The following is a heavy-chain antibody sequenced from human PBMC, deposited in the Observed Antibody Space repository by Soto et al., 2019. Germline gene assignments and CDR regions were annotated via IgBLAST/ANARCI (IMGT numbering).Heavy chain of an antibody. V-gene: IGHV3-33*01. CDR1: GFTFSSYG. CDR2: IWYDGSNK. J-gene: IGHJ4*02. Sequence: GGSLRLSCAASGFTFSSYGMHWVRQAPGKGLEWVAVIWYDGSNKYYADSVKGRFTISRDNSKNTLYLQMNSLRAEDTAVYYCARDLNWRRSGTTGYWGQGTLVTVSS. CDR3: ARDLNWRRSGTTGY. D-gene: IGHD1-7*01.